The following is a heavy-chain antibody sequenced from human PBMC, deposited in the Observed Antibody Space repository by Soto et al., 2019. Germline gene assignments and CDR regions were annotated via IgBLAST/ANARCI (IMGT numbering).Heavy chain of an antibody. D-gene: IGHD5-12*01. CDR3: ARAYGGFDNGLDV. CDR1: GDSIRSYY. V-gene: IGHV4-59*01. Sequence: SETLSLTCTVSGDSIRSYYWTWIRQPPGKGLELIGYIYYSGSTRYNPSLKSRVTISVDMSTNQLSLKLSSVIAADTAVYYCARAYGGFDNGLDVWGQGTAVT. J-gene: IGHJ6*02. CDR2: IYYSGST.